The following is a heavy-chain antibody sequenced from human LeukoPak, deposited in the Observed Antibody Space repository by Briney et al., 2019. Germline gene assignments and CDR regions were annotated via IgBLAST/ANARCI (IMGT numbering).Heavy chain of an antibody. J-gene: IGHJ4*02. D-gene: IGHD7-27*01. V-gene: IGHV4-39*07. CDR2: IYYSGST. CDR3: ARWGQAFDY. Sequence: SETLSLTCTVSGGSISSSSYYWGWIRQPPGKGLEWIGSIYYSGSTYYNPSLKSRVTISVDTSKNQFSLKLSSVTAADTAVYYCARWGQAFDYWGQGTLVTVSS. CDR1: GGSISSSSYY.